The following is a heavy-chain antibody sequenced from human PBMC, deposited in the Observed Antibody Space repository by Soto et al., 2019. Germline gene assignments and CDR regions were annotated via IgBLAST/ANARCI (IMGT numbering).Heavy chain of an antibody. CDR3: ARAGSVLMVYATDYYYYMDV. CDR1: GSSISSYY. J-gene: IGHJ6*03. CDR2: IYYSGST. D-gene: IGHD2-8*01. V-gene: IGHV4-59*01. Sequence: SETLSLTCTVSGSSISSYYWSWIRQPPGKGLEWIGYIYYSGSTNYNPSLKSRVTISVDTSKNQFSLKLSSVTAADTAVYYCARAGSVLMVYATDYYYYMDVWGKGTTVTVSS.